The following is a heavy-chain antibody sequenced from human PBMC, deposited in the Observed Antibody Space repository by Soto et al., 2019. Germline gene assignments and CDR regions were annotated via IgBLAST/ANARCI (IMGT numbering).Heavy chain of an antibody. V-gene: IGHV1-3*05. J-gene: IGHJ4*02. CDR2: INAGNGNT. Sequence: QVQLVQSGAEEKKPGASVKVSCKASGYTFTSYAMHWVRQAPGQRLEWMGWINAGNGNTKYSQKFQGRVTITRDTSASTADTELSSLRSEDTAVYYCARSIVVVTALDYWGQGILVTVSS. CDR3: ARSIVVVTALDY. D-gene: IGHD2-21*02. CDR1: GYTFTSYA.